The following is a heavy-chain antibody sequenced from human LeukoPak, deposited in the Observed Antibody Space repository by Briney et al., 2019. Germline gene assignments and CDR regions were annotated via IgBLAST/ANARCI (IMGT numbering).Heavy chain of an antibody. CDR1: GFTFGDYA. V-gene: IGHV3-49*04. Sequence: GGSLRLSCTASGFTFGDYAMSWVRHAPGKGLERVGFIRSKAYGGTTEYAASVKGRFTISRDDSKSIAYLQMNSLKTEDTAVYYSTRLRFLEWLLYGNLFDPWGQGTLVTVSS. CDR3: TRLRFLEWLLYGNLFDP. J-gene: IGHJ5*02. CDR2: IRSKAYGGTT. D-gene: IGHD3-3*01.